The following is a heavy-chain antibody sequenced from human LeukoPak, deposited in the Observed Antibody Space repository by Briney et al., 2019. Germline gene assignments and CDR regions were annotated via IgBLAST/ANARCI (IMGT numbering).Heavy chain of an antibody. CDR1: GFTFSTHA. CDR2: IWFDGKNT. J-gene: IGHJ4*02. V-gene: IGHV3-33*01. Sequence: PGGSLRLSCAASGFTFSTHAMHWVRQAPAKGLEWVAMIWFDGKNTHYVDSVKGRFTISRDNSKNTVDLRMNSLRAEDTAVYYCTRDPLSSGWSFDYWGQGTLVTVSS. D-gene: IGHD6-19*01. CDR3: TRDPLSSGWSFDY.